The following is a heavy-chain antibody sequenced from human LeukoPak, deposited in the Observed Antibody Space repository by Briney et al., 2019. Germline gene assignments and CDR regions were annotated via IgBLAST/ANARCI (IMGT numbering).Heavy chain of an antibody. Sequence: SETLSLTCTVSGGSISSYYWSWIRQPPGKGLEWIGYIYYSGSTNYNPSLKSRVTISVDTSKNQFSLKLSSVTAADTAVYYCAREGRDGYNYGWVTGYYYYYMDVWGKGTTVTVSS. CDR1: GGSISSYY. CDR3: AREGRDGYNYGWVTGYYYYYMDV. D-gene: IGHD5-24*01. V-gene: IGHV4-59*01. CDR2: IYYSGST. J-gene: IGHJ6*03.